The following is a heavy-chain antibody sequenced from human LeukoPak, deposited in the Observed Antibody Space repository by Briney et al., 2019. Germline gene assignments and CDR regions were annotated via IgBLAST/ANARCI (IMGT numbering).Heavy chain of an antibody. CDR1: GGTFSSYA. J-gene: IGHJ4*02. D-gene: IGHD2-21*02. V-gene: IGHV1-69*04. Sequence: SVKVSCKASGGTFSSYAISWVRQAPGQGLEWMGRIIPILGIANYAQKFQGRVTITADKSTSTAYMELSSLRSEDTAVHYCARVGGDGWVRPLFDYWGQGTLVTVSS. CDR2: IIPILGIA. CDR3: ARVGGDGWVRPLFDY.